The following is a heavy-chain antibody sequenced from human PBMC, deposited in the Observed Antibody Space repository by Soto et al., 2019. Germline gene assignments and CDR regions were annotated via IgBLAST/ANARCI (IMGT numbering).Heavy chain of an antibody. D-gene: IGHD2-8*01. CDR3: ARVYCTNGVCPYGMDV. CDR1: GDSVSSNSAA. CDR2: TYHRSKWYN. J-gene: IGHJ6*02. V-gene: IGHV6-1*01. Sequence: SQTLSLTCAISGDSVSSNSAAWNWIRQSPSRGLEWLGRTYHRSKWYNDYAVSVKSRITINPDTSKNQFSLQLNSVTPEDTAVYYCARVYCTNGVCPYGMDVWGQGTTVTVSS.